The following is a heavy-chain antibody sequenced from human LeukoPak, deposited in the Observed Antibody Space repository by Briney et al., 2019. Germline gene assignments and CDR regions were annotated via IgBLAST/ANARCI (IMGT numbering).Heavy chain of an antibody. CDR1: GGSISSYY. CDR2: IYTNGGT. J-gene: IGHJ3*02. D-gene: IGHD6-25*01. CDR3: ARGDSSDWSVAFDI. Sequence: PSETLSLTCTVSGGSISSYYWSWIRQPPGKGLEWIGYIYTNGGTNYNPSLKSRVTILIDTSKNQFSLKLSSVTAADTGVYYCARGDSSDWSVAFDIWGQGTMVPVSS. V-gene: IGHV4-4*09.